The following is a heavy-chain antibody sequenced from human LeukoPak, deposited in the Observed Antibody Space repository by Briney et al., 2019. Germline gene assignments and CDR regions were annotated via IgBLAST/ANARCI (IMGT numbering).Heavy chain of an antibody. Sequence: GASVKVSCKASGYSITSYGFSWVRQAPGQGLEWMGGIIPIFGTANYAQKFQGRVTITADESTSTAYMELSSLRSEDTAVYYCAREARYGSGSYYPYYFDYWGQGTLVTVSS. CDR2: IIPIFGTA. J-gene: IGHJ4*02. V-gene: IGHV1-69*13. D-gene: IGHD3-10*01. CDR1: GYSITSYG. CDR3: AREARYGSGSYYPYYFDY.